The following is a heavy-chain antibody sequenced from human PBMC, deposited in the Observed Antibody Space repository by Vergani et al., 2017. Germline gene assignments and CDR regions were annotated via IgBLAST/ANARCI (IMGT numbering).Heavy chain of an antibody. CDR1: GFTFSSYA. J-gene: IGHJ3*02. CDR3: ARDLGEWYPRGTGAFDI. V-gene: IGHV3-48*04. CDR2: ISSSGSTI. D-gene: IGHD3-10*01. Sequence: EVQLLESGGGLVQPGGSLRLSCAASGFTFSSYAMSWVRQAPGKGLEWVSYISSSGSTIYYADSVKGRFTISRDNAKNSLYLQMNSLRAEDTAVYYCARDLGEWYPRGTGAFDIWGQGTMVTVSS.